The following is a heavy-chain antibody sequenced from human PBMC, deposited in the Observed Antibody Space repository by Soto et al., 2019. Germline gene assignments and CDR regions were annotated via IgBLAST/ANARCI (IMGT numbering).Heavy chain of an antibody. D-gene: IGHD4-4*01. CDR3: ARGMTTVTTLDY. CDR2: IYHSGST. J-gene: IGHJ4*02. V-gene: IGHV4-30-2*01. CDR1: GGSISSGGYS. Sequence: QLQLQESGSGLVKPSQTLSLTCAVSGGSISSGGYSWSWIRQPPGKGLEWIGYIYHSGSTYYNPSLKSRVXXXVXTSKNQFSLKLSSVTAADTAVYYCARGMTTVTTLDYWGQGTLVTVSS.